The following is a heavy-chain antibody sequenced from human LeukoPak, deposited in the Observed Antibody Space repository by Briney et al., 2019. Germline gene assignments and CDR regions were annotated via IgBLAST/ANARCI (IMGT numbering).Heavy chain of an antibody. V-gene: IGHV4-61*05. D-gene: IGHD1-1*01. CDR1: GGSISSSSYY. CDR2: IYTSGST. J-gene: IGHJ6*03. CDR3: ARQLNYYYYYMDV. Sequence: SETLSLTCTVSGGSISSSSYYWSWLRQPPGQGLEWIGYIYTSGSTNYNPSLKSRVTISVDTSKNQFSLKLSSVTAADTAVYYCARQLNYYYYYMDVWGKGTTVTVSS.